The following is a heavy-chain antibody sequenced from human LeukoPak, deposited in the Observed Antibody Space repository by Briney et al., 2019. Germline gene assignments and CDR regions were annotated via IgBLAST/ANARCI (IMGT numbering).Heavy chain of an antibody. CDR3: ARETAAGDFDY. CDR1: GGSISSSSYY. Sequence: SETLSLTCTVSGGSISSSSYYWGWIRQPPGKGLEWIGSIYYSGSTNYNPSLKSRVTISVDTSKNQFSLKLSSVTAADTAVYYCARETAAGDFDYWGQGTLVTVSS. V-gene: IGHV4-39*07. CDR2: IYYSGST. J-gene: IGHJ4*02. D-gene: IGHD6-13*01.